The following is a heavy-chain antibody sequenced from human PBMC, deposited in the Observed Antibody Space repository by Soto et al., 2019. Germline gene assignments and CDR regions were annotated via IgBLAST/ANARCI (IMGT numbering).Heavy chain of an antibody. CDR2: IYYSGST. Sequence: PSETLSLTCTVSGGSISSSSYYWGWIRQPPGKGLEWIGSIYYSGSTYYNPSLKSRVTISVDTSKNQFSLKLSSVTAADTAVYYCARHVVDIVLVPAARWFDPWGQGTLVTVSS. CDR3: ARHVVDIVLVPAARWFDP. V-gene: IGHV4-39*01. CDR1: GGSISSSSYY. J-gene: IGHJ5*02. D-gene: IGHD2-2*03.